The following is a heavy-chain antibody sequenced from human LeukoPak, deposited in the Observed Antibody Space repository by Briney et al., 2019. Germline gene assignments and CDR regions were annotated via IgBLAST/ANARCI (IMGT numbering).Heavy chain of an antibody. CDR3: ARFGSDSYGYKYYFDY. CDR2: ISYGGST. D-gene: IGHD3-16*01. J-gene: IGHJ4*02. V-gene: IGHV4-59*08. Sequence: SETLSLTCTVSGGSISSYYWRWIRQSPGKGPQWMGYISYGGSTNYDSSLKSRLTMSVDTSKNQFSLKLRSVTAADTAVYYCARFGSDSYGYKYYFDYWGQGARVTVSS. CDR1: GGSISSYY.